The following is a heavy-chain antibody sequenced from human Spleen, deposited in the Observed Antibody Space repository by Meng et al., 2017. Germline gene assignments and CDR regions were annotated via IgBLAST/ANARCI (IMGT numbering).Heavy chain of an antibody. CDR1: GFTFSSSA. J-gene: IGHJ4*02. CDR3: AKVAGYYSGSGSYYNPDY. Sequence: GESLKISCAASGFTFSSSAMSWVRQAPGKGLEWDSVISGSGGTTYYADSVKGRLTISRDNSKYTLYLQMNSLRADDTAIYYCAKVAGYYSGSGSYYNPDYWGQGTLVTVSS. CDR2: ISGSGGTT. D-gene: IGHD3-10*01. V-gene: IGHV3-23*01.